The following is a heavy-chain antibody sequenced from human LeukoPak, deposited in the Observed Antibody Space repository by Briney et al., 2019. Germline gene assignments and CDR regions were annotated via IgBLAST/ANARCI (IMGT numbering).Heavy chain of an antibody. D-gene: IGHD2-15*01. Sequence: GGSLRLSCAASGFTFSSYGMHWVRQAPGKGLEWVAVISYDGSNKYYADSVKGRFTISRDNSKNTLYLQMNSLRAEDTAVYYCARPIVVVAATSAFDIWGQGTMVTVSS. J-gene: IGHJ3*02. CDR2: ISYDGSNK. CDR3: ARPIVVVAATSAFDI. CDR1: GFTFSSYG. V-gene: IGHV3-30*03.